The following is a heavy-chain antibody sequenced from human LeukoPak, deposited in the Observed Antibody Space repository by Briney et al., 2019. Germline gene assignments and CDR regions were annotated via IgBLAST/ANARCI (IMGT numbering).Heavy chain of an antibody. V-gene: IGHV4-61*02. CDR1: GGSISSGSYY. Sequence: SETLSLTCTVSGGSISSGSYYWSWIRQPAGKGLEWIGRIYTSGSTNYNPSLKSRVTISVDTSKNQFSLKLSSVTAADTAVYYCARVTIFGYMDVWGKGTTVTVSS. CDR2: IYTSGST. CDR3: ARVTIFGYMDV. J-gene: IGHJ6*03. D-gene: IGHD3-3*01.